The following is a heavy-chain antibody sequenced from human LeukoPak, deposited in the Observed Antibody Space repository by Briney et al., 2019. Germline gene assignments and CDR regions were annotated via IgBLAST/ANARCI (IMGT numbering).Heavy chain of an antibody. Sequence: PGGSLRLSCSASGFSFSTYWMHWVRRAPGLGLEWVSRISGDGSAREYADSVKGRFTISRDNARSTLYLQMNSLRVDDTAMYYCAGYSSGWFFDYWGQGNLVTVSS. V-gene: IGHV3-74*01. CDR3: AGYSSGWFFDY. CDR2: ISGDGSAR. CDR1: GFSFSTYW. J-gene: IGHJ4*02. D-gene: IGHD6-19*01.